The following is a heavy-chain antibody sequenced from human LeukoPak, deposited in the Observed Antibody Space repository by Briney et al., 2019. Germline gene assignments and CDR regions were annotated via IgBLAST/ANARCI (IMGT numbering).Heavy chain of an antibody. CDR1: GFTFSTYD. J-gene: IGHJ4*02. CDR2: IWSDGSNK. Sequence: PGGSLRLSCIVSGFTFSTYDMHWVRQAPGKGLEWVAVIWSDGSNKYYKDSVKGRFTISRDNSKNTLHLQMDSLRVEDTAMYFCARDFRRYSYGPVDYWGQGTLVTVSS. CDR3: ARDFRRYSYGPVDY. D-gene: IGHD5-18*01. V-gene: IGHV3-33*01.